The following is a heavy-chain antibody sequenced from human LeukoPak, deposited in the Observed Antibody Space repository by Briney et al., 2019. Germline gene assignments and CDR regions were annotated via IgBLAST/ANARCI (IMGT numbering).Heavy chain of an antibody. D-gene: IGHD6-19*01. V-gene: IGHV3-48*01. CDR1: GFTFDKSV. CDR3: ATYDSGWYLTY. CDR2: IDRDSSII. J-gene: IGHJ4*02. Sequence: GGSLRLSCAASGFTFDKSVMIWVRQAPGKGLEWVSFIDRDSSIIYYADSVRGRFIISRDNARNSLFLQMNSLRAEDTAVYFCATYDSGWYLTYWGQGTLVTVSS.